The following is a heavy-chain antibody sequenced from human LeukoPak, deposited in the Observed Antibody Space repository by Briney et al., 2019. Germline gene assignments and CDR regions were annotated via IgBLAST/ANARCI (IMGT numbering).Heavy chain of an antibody. CDR2: ISYDGSNK. V-gene: IGHV3-30-3*01. CDR3: ARDLGIAAALFDY. D-gene: IGHD6-13*01. J-gene: IGHJ4*02. CDR1: GFTFSSYA. Sequence: GGSLRLSCAASGFTFSSYAMHWVPQAPGKGLEWVAVISYDGSNKYYADSVKGRFTISRDNSKNTLYLQMNSLRAEDTAVYYCARDLGIAAALFDYWGQGTLVTVSS.